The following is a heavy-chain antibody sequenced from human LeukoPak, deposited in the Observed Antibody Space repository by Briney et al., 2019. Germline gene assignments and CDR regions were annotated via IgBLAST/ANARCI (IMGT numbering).Heavy chain of an antibody. Sequence: PGGSLRLSCAASGFTFSIYSMNWVRQAPGKGLEWVSSISSTSSTIYYADSVKGRFTISRDNAKKALYLQMNSLRVGDTAVYYCARDRELRFLEWLSSYYYGMDVWGQGTTVTVSS. CDR3: ARDRELRFLEWLSSYYYGMDV. D-gene: IGHD3-3*01. CDR2: ISSTSSTI. V-gene: IGHV3-48*01. CDR1: GFTFSIYS. J-gene: IGHJ6*02.